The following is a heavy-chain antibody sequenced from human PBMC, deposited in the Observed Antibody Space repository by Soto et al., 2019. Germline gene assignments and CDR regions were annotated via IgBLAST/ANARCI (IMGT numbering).Heavy chain of an antibody. D-gene: IGHD3-10*01. Sequence: ASVEVSCKASGYTFTSYGIRWVRQAPRQGLEGMGWIRAYKGNTNYPQKLQGRVTMTTDTATSTAYRELRSLRSDDTAVYYCARVSMAGREDFDLGGRGTLVTVS. CDR2: IRAYKGNT. J-gene: IGHJ2*01. CDR1: GYTFTSYG. CDR3: ARVSMAGREDFDL. V-gene: IGHV1-18*04.